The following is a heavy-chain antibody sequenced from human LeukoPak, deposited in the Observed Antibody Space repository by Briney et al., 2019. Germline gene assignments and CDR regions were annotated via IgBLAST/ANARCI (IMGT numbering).Heavy chain of an antibody. CDR3: ARHPGKVTNDWYFDL. V-gene: IGHV1-2*02. J-gene: IGHJ2*01. Sequence: GASVKVSCKASGYTFTCYYMHWVRQAPGQGLEWMGWINPNSGGTNYARKFQGRVTMTRDTSITTAYMELSRLSSDDTAVYYCARHPGKVTNDWYFDLWGRGTLVTVSS. D-gene: IGHD4-23*01. CDR1: GYTFTCYY. CDR2: INPNSGGT.